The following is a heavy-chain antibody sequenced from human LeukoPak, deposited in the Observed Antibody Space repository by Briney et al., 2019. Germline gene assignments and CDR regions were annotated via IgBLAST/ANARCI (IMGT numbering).Heavy chain of an antibody. J-gene: IGHJ5*02. CDR2: IKQDGSEK. CDR3: AKSRLSDTSDSSTGNWFDP. Sequence: GGSLRLSCAASGFTFSSYWMTWVRQAPRKGLEWVANIKQDGSEKYYADSVKGRFTISRDNSNNTLYLLMDSLRPEDMAVYYCAKSRLSDTSDSSTGNWFDPWGQGTLVTVSS. D-gene: IGHD2-2*01. V-gene: IGHV3-7*01. CDR1: GFTFSSYW.